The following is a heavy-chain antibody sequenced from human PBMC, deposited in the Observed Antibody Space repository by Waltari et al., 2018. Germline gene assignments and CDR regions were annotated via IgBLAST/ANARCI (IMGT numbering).Heavy chain of an antibody. V-gene: IGHV3-23*03. CDR3: AKSLKSGDGYYYYMDV. Sequence: VQLVQSGAEVKKPGSSVKVSCAASGFTLTSYAMSWVRQAPGKGLEWVSVLFSGGSTHYVDSLKGRFTISRDNSNNTLYLQMNSLRVEDSAVYYCAKSLKSGDGYYYYMDVWGKGTTVIVSS. CDR1: GFTLTSYA. J-gene: IGHJ6*03. CDR2: LFSGGST. D-gene: IGHD2-21*01.